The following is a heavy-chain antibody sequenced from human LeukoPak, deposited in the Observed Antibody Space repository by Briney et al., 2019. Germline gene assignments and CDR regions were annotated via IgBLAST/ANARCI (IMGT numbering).Heavy chain of an antibody. CDR2: ISSSGKTI. CDR3: ATTSIAAAVPGCFDY. Sequence: EGSLKLSCEASGFTFSSYEMNWVRQAPGKGLEWVSYISSSGKTIYYADSTQGRVTVSRDNAKNSLYLQMNSLRAEDTAVYYCATTSIAAAVPGCFDYWGQGTLVTVFS. D-gene: IGHD6-13*01. CDR1: GFTFSSYE. V-gene: IGHV3-48*03. J-gene: IGHJ4*02.